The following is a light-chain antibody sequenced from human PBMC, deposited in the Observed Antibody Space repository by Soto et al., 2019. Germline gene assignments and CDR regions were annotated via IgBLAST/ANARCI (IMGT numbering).Light chain of an antibody. CDR3: KSYAGSNTYV. CDR2: EVV. CDR1: KNDVGFYDL. V-gene: IGLV2-8*01. Sequence: QSLLSQPPSASWSPGQSVTISCTRTKNDVGFYDLVSWYQHHPGKAPRLLIYEVVQRPSGVPDRFSGSKSGNTASLTVSGLQAADEADYFCKSYAGSNTYVFGSGT. J-gene: IGLJ1*01.